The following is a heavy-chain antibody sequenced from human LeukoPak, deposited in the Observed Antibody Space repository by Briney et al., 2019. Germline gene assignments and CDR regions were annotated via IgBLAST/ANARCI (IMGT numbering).Heavy chain of an antibody. CDR3: APVTMLRGVIFFGWFDP. D-gene: IGHD3-10*01. J-gene: IGHJ5*02. V-gene: IGHV1-24*01. CDR1: GYTLTELS. Sequence: ASVKVSCKLSGYTLTELSMHLVRQAPGKGLEWMGGFEPEDGEPIYAQKFQGRVTMTEDTSTDTAYMEMSSLRSEDTAVYYCAPVTMLRGVIFFGWFDPWGQGTLVTVSS. CDR2: FEPEDGEP.